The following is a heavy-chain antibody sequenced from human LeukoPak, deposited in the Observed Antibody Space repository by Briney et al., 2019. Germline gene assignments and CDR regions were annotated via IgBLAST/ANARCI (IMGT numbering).Heavy chain of an antibody. V-gene: IGHV4-34*01. CDR2: IXHSXST. D-gene: IGHD2-2*01. J-gene: IGHJ4*02. Sequence: EIXHSXSTNYNPSLKSRVTISVDTSKNQFSLKLSSVTAADTAVYYCARPYVSRYCSSTSCPRGYFDYWGQGTLVTVSS. CDR3: ARPYVSRYCSSTSCPRGYFDY.